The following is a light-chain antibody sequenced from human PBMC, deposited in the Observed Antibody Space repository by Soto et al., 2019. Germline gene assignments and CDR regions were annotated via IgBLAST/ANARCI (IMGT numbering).Light chain of an antibody. Sequence: QSVLTQPPSASGSPGQSVTISCTGTSSDVGGYNYVSWYQQHPGKAPKLMIYEVSKRPSGVPDRFSGSKSGNTASLTFSGLQAEDEADYYCSSYAGSNNLVFGGGTQLTVL. CDR2: EVS. CDR3: SSYAGSNNLV. CDR1: SSDVGGYNY. J-gene: IGLJ2*01. V-gene: IGLV2-8*01.